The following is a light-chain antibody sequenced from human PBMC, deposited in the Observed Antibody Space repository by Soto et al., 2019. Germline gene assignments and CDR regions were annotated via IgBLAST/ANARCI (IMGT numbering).Light chain of an antibody. CDR1: QRVSSNY. CDR2: GAS. CDR3: RLYGSSPRT. Sequence: LRHSPGTLSLVTGERATLSFMAIQRVSSNYLAWYQQTPGRAPRLLIYGASTRAAGISDRFSGSGSGTDVALTIISLEPPDFAGYYCRLYGSSPRTFGGGTKVDIK. V-gene: IGKV3-20*01. J-gene: IGKJ4*02.